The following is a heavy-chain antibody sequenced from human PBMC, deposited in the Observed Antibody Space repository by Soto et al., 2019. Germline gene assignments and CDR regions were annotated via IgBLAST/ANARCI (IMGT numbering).Heavy chain of an antibody. D-gene: IGHD2-15*01. CDR3: ARDDIGAPNAFDM. CDR2: IINDGSEK. Sequence: GGSMRLSCAASGFTFSDYYMSWIRQAPGKGLEWVAVIINDGSEKNHADSVKDRFTISRDNSKNTLYLQMDSLRAGDTALYYCARDDIGAPNAFDMWGQGTMVTVSS. V-gene: IGHV3-30*03. J-gene: IGHJ3*02. CDR1: GFTFSDYY.